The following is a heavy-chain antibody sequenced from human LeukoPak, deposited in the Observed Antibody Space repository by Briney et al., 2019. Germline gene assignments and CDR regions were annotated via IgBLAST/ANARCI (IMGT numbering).Heavy chain of an antibody. CDR2: IKRNTQGATT. Sequence: GGSLRLSCAPSGFTFNLAWMSWVRQAPGKGLEWVGRIKRNTQGATTDYAAAVKGRFTISRDDSKNTLYLQMNSLEIEGTGVYYCTTHPGYESYWGQGTLVTVSS. V-gene: IGHV3-15*01. J-gene: IGHJ4*02. CDR3: TTHPGYESY. CDR1: GFTFNLAW. D-gene: IGHD2-15*01.